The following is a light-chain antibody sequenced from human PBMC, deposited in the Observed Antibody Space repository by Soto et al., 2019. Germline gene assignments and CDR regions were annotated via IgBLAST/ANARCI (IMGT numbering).Light chain of an antibody. V-gene: IGKV1-33*01. CDR1: QSIANF. Sequence: DVQMTQSPSSLSASVGDRVTITCKANQSIANFLNWFQHKPGEAPKLLISDASHLELGVPSRFSGSRSGTDFVLDISNLQSEDAATYFCQQYEDLPLTFGGGTKVDI. CDR2: DAS. J-gene: IGKJ4*01. CDR3: QQYEDLPLT.